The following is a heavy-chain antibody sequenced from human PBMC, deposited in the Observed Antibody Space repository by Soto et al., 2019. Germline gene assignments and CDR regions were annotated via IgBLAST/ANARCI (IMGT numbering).Heavy chain of an antibody. Sequence: EVQLVESGGGLVQVGGSLRLTCEASGFTLSGYWMSWVRQAPGKGLEWVANVKQDGSDRYYVDSVKGRFTISRDNAKNSLYLQMNSRRAEDTAGYYCARGGGNFDQWGQGTLVIVSS. CDR3: ARGGGNFDQ. J-gene: IGHJ4*02. V-gene: IGHV3-7*04. CDR2: VKQDGSDR. D-gene: IGHD3-16*01. CDR1: GFTLSGYW.